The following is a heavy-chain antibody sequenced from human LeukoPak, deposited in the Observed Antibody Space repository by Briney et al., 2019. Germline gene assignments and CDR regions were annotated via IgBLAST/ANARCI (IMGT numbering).Heavy chain of an antibody. Sequence: GGSLRLSCAASGFTFSSYGMHWVRQAPGKGLEWVAVISYDGSNKYYADSVKGRFTNSRDNSKNTLYLQMNSLRAEDTAVYYCAKDRGSRILSCLKDIWGQGTMVTVSS. J-gene: IGHJ3*02. CDR2: ISYDGSNK. D-gene: IGHD4/OR15-4a*01. CDR1: GFTFSSYG. CDR3: AKDRGSRILSCLKDI. V-gene: IGHV3-30*18.